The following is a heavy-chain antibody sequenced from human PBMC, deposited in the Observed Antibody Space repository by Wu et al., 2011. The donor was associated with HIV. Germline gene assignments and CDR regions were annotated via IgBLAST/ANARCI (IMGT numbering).Heavy chain of an antibody. Sequence: QVQLVQSGAEVKKPGSSVKVSCKASGGTFSTYAFSWVRQAPGQGPEWMGRVIPILGTTNYAQKFRGRVTITADESTTTTYLELSSLRSEDTAVYYCARAYDLWSGSGYYYYMDVWGKGTRSASP. V-gene: IGHV1-69*11. CDR1: GGTFSTYA. CDR3: ARAYDLWSGSGYYYYMDV. D-gene: IGHD3-3*01. J-gene: IGHJ6*03. CDR2: VIPILGTT.